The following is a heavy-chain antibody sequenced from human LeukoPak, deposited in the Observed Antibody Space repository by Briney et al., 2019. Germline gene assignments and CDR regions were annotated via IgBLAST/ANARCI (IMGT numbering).Heavy chain of an antibody. V-gene: IGHV3-74*01. CDR2: INSDGTTT. Sequence: GGSLRLSCAASGFTFSRYWMHWVRQDPGKGLVWVSRINSDGTTTRNADSVKGRFTISRDNAKNTLYLQMNSLKTEDTAVYYCTTSSMVRGGHFDYWGQGTLVTVSS. CDR1: GFTFSRYW. D-gene: IGHD3-10*01. CDR3: TTSSMVRGGHFDY. J-gene: IGHJ4*02.